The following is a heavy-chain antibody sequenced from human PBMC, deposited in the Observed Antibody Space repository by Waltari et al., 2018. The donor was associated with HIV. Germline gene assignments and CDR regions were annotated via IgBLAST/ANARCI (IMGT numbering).Heavy chain of an antibody. CDR2: ISGDAEAS. V-gene: IGHV3-23*01. Sequence: EVQLSESGGALAQPGGSLSLSCAASGSISKSAMTWVRQAPGKGLAWVSTISGDAEASYYAASVQGRFIISIDNSRNIVSLQMKILRAEDTAIYYCAQDADSAGYSFFGFWGQGTLVVVSS. CDR1: GSISKSA. J-gene: IGHJ4*02. CDR3: AQDADSAGYSFFGF. D-gene: IGHD3-22*01.